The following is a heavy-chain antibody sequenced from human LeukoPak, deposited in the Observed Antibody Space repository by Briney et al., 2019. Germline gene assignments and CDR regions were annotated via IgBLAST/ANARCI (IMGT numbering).Heavy chain of an antibody. J-gene: IGHJ4*02. V-gene: IGHV3-7*01. CDR2: IKPTGTET. CDR3: ARTAYDLRGQSLVPGLDS. CDR1: GFTFSTYW. Sequence: PGGSLRLSCAASGFTFSTYWMTWVRQAPGKGLEWVANIKPTGTETYYVDPVKGRFTISRDNAKNLLYLQMNSLRGEDTAVYYCARTAYDLRGQSLVPGLDSWGQGTLVTVSS. D-gene: IGHD6-19*01.